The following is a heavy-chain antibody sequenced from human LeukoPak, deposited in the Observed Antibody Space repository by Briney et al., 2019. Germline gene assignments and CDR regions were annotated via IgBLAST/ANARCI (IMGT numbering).Heavy chain of an antibody. J-gene: IGHJ6*02. D-gene: IGHD3-22*01. CDR2: INPNSGGT. CDR3: ARELVVTPFYYYYYGMDV. V-gene: IGHV1-2*02. Sequence: ASVKVSCKASGYTFTGYHMHWVRQAPGQGLEWMGWINPNSGGTNYAQKFQGRVTMTRDTSISTAYMELSRLRSDDTAVYYCARELVVTPFYYYYYGMDVWGQGTTVTVSS. CDR1: GYTFTGYH.